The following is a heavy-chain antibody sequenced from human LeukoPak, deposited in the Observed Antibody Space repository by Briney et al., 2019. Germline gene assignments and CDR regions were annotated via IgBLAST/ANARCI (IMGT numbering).Heavy chain of an antibody. J-gene: IGHJ4*02. CDR3: ARKGLWFKYYDY. V-gene: IGHV3-30*04. CDR2: TSQYGDNK. CDR1: GFNFTSYT. Sequence: PGKSLRLSCAASGFNFTSYTMHWVRQAPGEGLEWVAATSQYGDNKYYADSVKGRFTISRDNSKNTLYLQMNSLRPEDTAVYFCARKGLWFKYYDYWGQGMLVTVSS. D-gene: IGHD3-10*01.